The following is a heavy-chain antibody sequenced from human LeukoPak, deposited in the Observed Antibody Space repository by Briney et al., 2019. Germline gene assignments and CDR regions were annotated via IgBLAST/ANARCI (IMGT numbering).Heavy chain of an antibody. CDR2: ISSSSSYI. J-gene: IGHJ4*02. V-gene: IGHV3-21*01. CDR1: GFTFSSYS. CDR3: ARDSHYYDSREDFDY. D-gene: IGHD3-22*01. Sequence: GGSLRLSCAASGFTFSSYSMNWVRQAPGKGLEWVSSISSSSSYIYYADSVKGRFTISRDNAKNSLYLQMNSLRAEDTAVYYCARDSHYYDSREDFDYWGQGTLVTVSS.